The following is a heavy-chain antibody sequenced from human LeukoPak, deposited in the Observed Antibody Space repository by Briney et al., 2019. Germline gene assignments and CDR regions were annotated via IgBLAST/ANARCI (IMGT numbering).Heavy chain of an antibody. D-gene: IGHD6-6*01. Sequence: SMKVSCKASGYTFTSYDISWVRQAPGQGLEWMGGIIPIFGTANYAQKFQGRVTITADESTSTAYMELSSLRSEDTAVYYCARDRVAARLYYFDYWGQGTLVTVSS. V-gene: IGHV1-69*13. CDR3: ARDRVAARLYYFDY. CDR1: GYTFTSYD. J-gene: IGHJ4*02. CDR2: IIPIFGTA.